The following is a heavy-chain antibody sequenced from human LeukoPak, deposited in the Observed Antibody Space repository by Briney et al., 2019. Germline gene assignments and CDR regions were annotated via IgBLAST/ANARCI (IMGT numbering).Heavy chain of an antibody. J-gene: IGHJ4*02. CDR2: ISGSGGNT. CDR3: AKGSSTSRKGVDY. V-gene: IGHV3-23*01. Sequence: GGSLRLSCAASGFTFSSYGMSWVRQAPGKGLEWVSGISGSGGNTYYADSVKGRFTISRDNSKNTVYGQMNSLRAEDTAVYYCAKGSSTSRKGVDYWGQGTLVTVSS. CDR1: GFTFSSYG. D-gene: IGHD2-2*01.